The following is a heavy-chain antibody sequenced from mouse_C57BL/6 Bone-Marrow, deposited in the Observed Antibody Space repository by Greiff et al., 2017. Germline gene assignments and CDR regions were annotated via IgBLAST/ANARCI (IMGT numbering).Heavy chain of an antibody. CDR3: ARSSSYWYFDV. Sequence: QVQLQQSGAELVRPGTSVKMSCKASGYTFTNYWIGWAKQRPGHGLEWIGDIYPGGGYTNYNEKFKGKATLTADKSSSTAYMQFSSLTSEYSAIYYCARSSSYWYFDVWGTGTTVTVSS. CDR2: IYPGGGYT. CDR1: GYTFTNYW. D-gene: IGHD1-1*01. V-gene: IGHV1-63*01. J-gene: IGHJ1*03.